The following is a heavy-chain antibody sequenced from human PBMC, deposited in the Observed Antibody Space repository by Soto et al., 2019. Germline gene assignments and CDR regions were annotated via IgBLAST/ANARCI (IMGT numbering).Heavy chain of an antibody. D-gene: IGHD2-15*01. CDR2: IIPIFGTA. CDR1: GGTFSSYA. V-gene: IGHV1-69*13. Sequence: GASVKVSCKASGGTFSSYAISWVRQAPGQGLEWMGGIIPIFGTANYAQKFQGRVTITEDESTSTAYMELSSLRSEDTAVYYCARDRVVMSAFDIWGQGTMVTVSS. CDR3: ARDRVVMSAFDI. J-gene: IGHJ3*02.